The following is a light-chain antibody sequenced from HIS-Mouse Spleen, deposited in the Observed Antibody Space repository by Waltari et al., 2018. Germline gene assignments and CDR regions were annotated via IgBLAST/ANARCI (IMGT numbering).Light chain of an antibody. V-gene: IGKV2-28*01. J-gene: IGKJ3*01. Sequence: DIVMTQSPLSLHVTPGEPASITCRSSQSLLHSNGYNYLDWYLQKPGHSPQLLIYLGSNRASGVPDRFSGSGSGTDFTLKISRVEAEDVGVYYCMQALQTPFTFGPGTKVDIK. CDR1: QSLLHSNGYNY. CDR3: MQALQTPFT. CDR2: LGS.